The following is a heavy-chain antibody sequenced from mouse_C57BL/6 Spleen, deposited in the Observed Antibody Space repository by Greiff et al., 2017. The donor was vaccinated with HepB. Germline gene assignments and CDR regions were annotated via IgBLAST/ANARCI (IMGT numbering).Heavy chain of an antibody. Sequence: VQLQQSGPGLVKPSQSLSLTCSVTGYSITSGYYWNWIRQFPGNKLEWMGYISYDGSNNYNPSLKNRISITRDTSKNQFFLKLNSVTTEDTATYYCARDYDSYYFDYWGQGTTLTVSS. CDR3: ARDYDSYYFDY. D-gene: IGHD2-12*01. CDR1: GYSITSGYY. CDR2: ISYDGSN. J-gene: IGHJ2*01. V-gene: IGHV3-6*01.